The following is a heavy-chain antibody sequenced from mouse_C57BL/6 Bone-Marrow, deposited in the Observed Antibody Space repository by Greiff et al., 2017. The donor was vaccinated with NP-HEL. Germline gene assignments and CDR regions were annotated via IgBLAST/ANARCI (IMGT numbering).Heavy chain of an antibody. CDR2: IDPANGNT. Sequence: EVQLQQSVAELVRPGASVKLSCTASGFNIKNTYMHWVKQRPEQGLEWIGRIDPANGNTKYAPKFQGKATITADTSSNTAYLQLSSLTYEDTSIYYSARGIYYERRIYAMDYWGQGTSVTVSS. J-gene: IGHJ4*01. CDR3: ARGIYYERRIYAMDY. D-gene: IGHD1-1*01. V-gene: IGHV14-3*01. CDR1: GFNIKNTY.